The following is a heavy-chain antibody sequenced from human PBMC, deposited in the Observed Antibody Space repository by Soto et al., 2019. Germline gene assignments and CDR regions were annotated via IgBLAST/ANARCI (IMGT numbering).Heavy chain of an antibody. D-gene: IGHD2-21*01. CDR2: ISGSGSSV. CDR3: AKVRASYLSASYFYYGMEV. Sequence: GGSLRLSCAASGFTFSHYVLSWVRQAPGGGLEWVSSISGSGSSVYLADSVRGRFAMSRDLSTNTVSLQMNSLTVEDTAIYYCAKVRASYLSASYFYYGMEVWGQGTTVTVSS. J-gene: IGHJ6*02. V-gene: IGHV3-23*01. CDR1: GFTFSHYV.